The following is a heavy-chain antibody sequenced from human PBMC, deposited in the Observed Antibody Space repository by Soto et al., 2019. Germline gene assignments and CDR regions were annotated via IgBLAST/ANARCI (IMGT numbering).Heavy chain of an antibody. V-gene: IGHV4-59*01. CDR3: ARGRDGWSLYYFDY. J-gene: IGHJ4*02. CDR2: IYYSGST. Sequence: SEALSLPCTVSVGSISSYYWSWIRQPPGKGLEWIGYIYYSGSTNYNPSLKSRVTISVDTSKNQFSLKLSSVTAADTAVYYCARGRDGWSLYYFDYWGQGTLVTAPQ. CDR1: VGSISSYY. D-gene: IGHD6-19*01.